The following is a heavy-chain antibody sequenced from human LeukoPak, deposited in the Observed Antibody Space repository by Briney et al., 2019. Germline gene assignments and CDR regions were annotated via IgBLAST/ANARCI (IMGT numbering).Heavy chain of an antibody. CDR2: INPNSGGT. D-gene: IGHD2-15*01. CDR3: ARDGKDIVSGENWFDP. CDR1: GYTFTGYH. J-gene: IGHJ5*02. V-gene: IGHV1-2*02. Sequence: GASVKVSCKASGYTFTGYHMHWVRQAPGQGLEWMGWINPNSGGTNYAQKFQGRVTMTRDTSISTAYMELSRLRSDDTAVYYCARDGKDIVSGENWFDPWGQGTLVTVSS.